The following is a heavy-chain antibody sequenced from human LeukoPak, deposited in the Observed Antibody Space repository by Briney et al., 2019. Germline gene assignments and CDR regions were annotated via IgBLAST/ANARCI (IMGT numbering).Heavy chain of an antibody. CDR3: ARAGSHRNSGYDY. CDR1: GFTLSSHW. D-gene: IGHD5-12*01. Sequence: GGSLRLSCAASGFTLSSHWMGWVRQAPGKGLEWVANIKQDGSETYYVGSVKGRFTISRDNAKNSLYLQMNSLRAEDTAVYYCARAGSHRNSGYDYWGQGTLVTVSS. V-gene: IGHV3-7*01. J-gene: IGHJ4*02. CDR2: IKQDGSET.